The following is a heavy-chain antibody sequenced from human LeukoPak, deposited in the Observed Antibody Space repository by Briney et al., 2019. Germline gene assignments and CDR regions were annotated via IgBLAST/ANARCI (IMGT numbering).Heavy chain of an antibody. D-gene: IGHD3-9*01. CDR3: ARYGEVRYFDWLSPGDAFDI. Sequence: ASVKVSCKASGYTFTGYYMHWVRQAPGQGLEWMGWINPNSGGTNYAQKFQGRVTMTRDTSISTAYMELSRLRSDDTAVYYCARYGEVRYFDWLSPGDAFDIWGQGTMVTVSS. V-gene: IGHV1-2*02. CDR1: GYTFTGYY. J-gene: IGHJ3*02. CDR2: INPNSGGT.